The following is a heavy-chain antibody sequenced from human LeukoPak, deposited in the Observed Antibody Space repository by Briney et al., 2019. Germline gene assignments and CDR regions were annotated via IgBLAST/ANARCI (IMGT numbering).Heavy chain of an antibody. J-gene: IGHJ4*02. Sequence: PSETLSLTCAVYGGSFSGYYWSWIRQPPGKGLEWMGEINHSGSSNYNPSLKSRVTISVDTSKNQFSLRLSSVTAADTAVYYCARELYSSSWSYFDYWGQGTLVTVSS. CDR2: INHSGSS. CDR1: GGSFSGYY. CDR3: ARELYSSSWSYFDY. V-gene: IGHV4-34*01. D-gene: IGHD6-13*01.